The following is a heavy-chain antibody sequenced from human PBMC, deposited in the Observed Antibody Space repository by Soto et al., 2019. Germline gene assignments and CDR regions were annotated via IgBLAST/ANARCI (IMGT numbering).Heavy chain of an antibody. Sequence: QVQLQQWGAGLLKPSETLPLTCTVYGGSFSGYYWSGIRQPPGKGLEWSGEINHSGSTNYNPTLKSRITISVDTSKNQYSLKLSSVTAAATAIYYCARGRGHSGYGKSTFDPWGQGTLVTVSS. CDR1: GGSFSGYY. V-gene: IGHV4-34*01. CDR2: INHSGST. J-gene: IGHJ5*02. CDR3: ARGRGHSGYGKSTFDP. D-gene: IGHD5-12*01.